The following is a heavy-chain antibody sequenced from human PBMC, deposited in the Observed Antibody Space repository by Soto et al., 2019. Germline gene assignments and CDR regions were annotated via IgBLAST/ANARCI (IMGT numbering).Heavy chain of an antibody. CDR2: IYPCDSDT. D-gene: IGHD4-17*01. CDR3: ARPSTDYYHYGMDV. CDR1: GYNFTSYW. V-gene: IGHV5-51*01. Sequence: GESRKISCKGSGYNFTSYWIGCVRQMPGKGLEWMGIIYPCDSDTRYSPSFQGQVTISADKSISTAYLQWSSLKASDTAMYYCARPSTDYYHYGMDVWDQGTTVTVSS. J-gene: IGHJ6*02.